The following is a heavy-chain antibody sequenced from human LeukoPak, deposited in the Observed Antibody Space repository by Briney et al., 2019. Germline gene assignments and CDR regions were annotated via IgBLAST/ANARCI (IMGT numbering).Heavy chain of an antibody. D-gene: IGHD2-2*01. J-gene: IGHJ4*02. CDR2: IGYDGTNE. V-gene: IGHV3-33*01. CDR3: ARDFYCSRTSCYAPSFDY. Sequence: GRSLRLSCAASGFTFSSYGMHWVRQAPGKGLEWVALIGYDGTNEYYADSVKGRFTISRGNSKNTLYLQVKSLRAEDTAVYYCARDFYCSRTSCYAPSFDYWGQGTLVTVSS. CDR1: GFTFSSYG.